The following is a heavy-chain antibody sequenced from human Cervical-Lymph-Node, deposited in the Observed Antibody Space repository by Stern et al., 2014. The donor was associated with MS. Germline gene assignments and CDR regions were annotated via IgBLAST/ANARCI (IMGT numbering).Heavy chain of an antibody. Sequence: MQLVESGAEVKKPGASVKVSCKASGYTFTSYGISWVRQAPGQGLEWMGWISAYNGNTNYAQKLQGRVTMTTDTSTSTAYMELRSLRSDDTAVYYCARDPSGWWELPHFDYWGQGTLVTVSS. CDR1: GYTFTSYG. CDR3: ARDPSGWWELPHFDY. D-gene: IGHD1-26*01. CDR2: ISAYNGNT. V-gene: IGHV1-18*04. J-gene: IGHJ4*02.